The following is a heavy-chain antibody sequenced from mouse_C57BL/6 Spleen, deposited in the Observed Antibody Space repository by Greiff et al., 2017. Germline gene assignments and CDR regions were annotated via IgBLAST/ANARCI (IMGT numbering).Heavy chain of an antibody. D-gene: IGHD3-2*02. Sequence: QVQLQQPGAELVMPGASVKLSCKASGYTFTSYWMHWVKQRPGQGLEWIGEIDPYDSYTNYNQKFKGKSTLTVDKSSSTAYMQLSSLTSEDSAVYYCARSDSSGLFAYWGQGTLVTVSA. CDR2: IDPYDSYT. CDR1: GYTFTSYW. CDR3: ARSDSSGLFAY. J-gene: IGHJ3*01. V-gene: IGHV1-69*01.